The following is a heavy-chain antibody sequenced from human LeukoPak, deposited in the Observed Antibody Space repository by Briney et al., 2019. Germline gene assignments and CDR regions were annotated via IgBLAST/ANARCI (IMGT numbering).Heavy chain of an antibody. CDR1: GGSFNDYY. CDR3: ARTYYYDSSGYPNDAFDI. Sequence: SETLSLTCAVYGGSFNDYYWSWIRQPPGKGLEWIGRIYNSGSTNYNPSLKSRVTISVDTSKNQFSPKLSSVTAADTAVYYCARTYYYDSSGYPNDAFDIWGQGTMVTVSS. V-gene: IGHV4-34*01. J-gene: IGHJ3*02. CDR2: IYNSGST. D-gene: IGHD3-22*01.